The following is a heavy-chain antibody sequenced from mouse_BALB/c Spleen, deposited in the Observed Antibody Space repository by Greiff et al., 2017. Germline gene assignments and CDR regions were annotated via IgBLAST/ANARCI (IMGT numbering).Heavy chain of an antibody. D-gene: IGHD1-1*01. CDR3: AGRYYGSFYCYAMDY. CDR1: GFNIKDYY. Sequence: VQLQQSGAELVKPGASVKLSCTASGFNIKDYYMHWVKQSPEQGLEWIGRIDPANGNTKYDPKFQGKATITADTSSNTAYLQLSRLTSEDTAFYYCAGRYYGSFYCYAMDYWGQGTSVTVSA. CDR2: IDPANGNT. J-gene: IGHJ4*01. V-gene: IGHV14-3*02.